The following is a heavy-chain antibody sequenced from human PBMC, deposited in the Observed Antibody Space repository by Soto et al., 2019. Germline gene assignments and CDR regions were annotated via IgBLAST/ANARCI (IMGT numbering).Heavy chain of an antibody. V-gene: IGHV3-15*01. Sequence: EVQLVESGGGLVKPGGSLRLSCAASGFTFSNAWMSWVRQAPGKGLEWVGRIKSKTDGGTTDYAAPVKGRFTISRDDSKNTLYLHMNSLKTEDTAVYYCTSVVPAALPDYWGQGTLVTVSS. CDR2: IKSKTDGGTT. CDR1: GFTFSNAW. CDR3: TSVVPAALPDY. J-gene: IGHJ4*02. D-gene: IGHD2-2*01.